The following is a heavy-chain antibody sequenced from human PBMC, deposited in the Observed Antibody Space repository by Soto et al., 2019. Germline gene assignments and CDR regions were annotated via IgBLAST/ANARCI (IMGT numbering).Heavy chain of an antibody. CDR3: ARAGRGYYYYGMDV. V-gene: IGHV3-13*01. CDR2: IGTAGDT. D-gene: IGHD5-12*01. J-gene: IGHJ6*02. Sequence: PGGSLRLSCAASGFTLSTYDMHWVRQATGKGLEWVSAIGTAGDTYYPGSVKGRFTISRENAKNSLYLQMNSLRAEDTAVYYCARAGRGYYYYGMDVWGQGTTVTVSS. CDR1: GFTLSTYD.